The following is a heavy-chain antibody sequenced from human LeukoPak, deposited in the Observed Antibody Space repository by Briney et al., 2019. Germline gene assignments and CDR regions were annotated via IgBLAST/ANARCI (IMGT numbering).Heavy chain of an antibody. CDR2: IKEDGSEK. CDR3: ARDDKGGNFDY. Sequence: PGGSLRLSCAASGFTFNKVWVSWVRQAPGKGLEWVANIKEDGSEKEYADSVKGRFTISRDNAKNSVYLQMNSLRVEDTAVYYCARDDKGGNFDYWGQGTLVTVSS. CDR1: GFTFNKVW. V-gene: IGHV3-7*01. J-gene: IGHJ4*02. D-gene: IGHD3-16*01.